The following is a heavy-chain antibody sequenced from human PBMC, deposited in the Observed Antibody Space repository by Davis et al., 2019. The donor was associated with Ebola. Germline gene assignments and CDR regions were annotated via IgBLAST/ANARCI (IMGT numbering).Heavy chain of an antibody. D-gene: IGHD1-1*01. Sequence: GESPKIPCAASGFTFNKYWMSWVRQAPGKGLEWVANIKQDGSEKYYVDSVKGRFTFSRDNAKNSLHLQMDSLRAEDTAVYYCARRAFDNYYFDYWGQGTLVTVSS. J-gene: IGHJ4*02. CDR1: GFTFNKYW. CDR3: ARRAFDNYYFDY. V-gene: IGHV3-7*01. CDR2: IKQDGSEK.